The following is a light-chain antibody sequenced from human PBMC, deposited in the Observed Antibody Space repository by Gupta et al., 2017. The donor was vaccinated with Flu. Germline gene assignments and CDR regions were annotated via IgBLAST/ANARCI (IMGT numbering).Light chain of an antibody. V-gene: IGKV3-20*01. CDR3: QQYSSSPPT. CDR2: GAS. Sequence: TRSCMYSQNVSNSYVAWSQQKGRHSQRLISYGASSRDTGIPHRFSGSWSGTDFTLTISRLEPEECVVYYCQQYSSSPPTFGQGTKLEIK. CDR1: QNVSNSY. J-gene: IGKJ2*01.